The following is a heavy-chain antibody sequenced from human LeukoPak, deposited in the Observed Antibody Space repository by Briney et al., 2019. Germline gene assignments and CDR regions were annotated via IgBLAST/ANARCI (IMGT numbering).Heavy chain of an antibody. CDR1: GFTFSSYG. J-gene: IGHJ4*02. CDR2: IRYDGSNK. Sequence: PGGSLRLSCAASGFTFSSYGVHWVRQAPGKGLEWVAFIRYDGSNKYYADSVKGRFTISRDNSKNTLYLQMNRLRAEDTAVYYCAKDPSFRPGYFDYWGQGTLVTVSS. CDR3: AKDPSFRPGYFDY. V-gene: IGHV3-30*02.